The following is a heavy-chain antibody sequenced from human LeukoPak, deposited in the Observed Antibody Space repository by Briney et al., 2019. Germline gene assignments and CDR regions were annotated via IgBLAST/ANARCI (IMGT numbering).Heavy chain of an antibody. D-gene: IGHD2-2*01. CDR3: ARDPSYHGGYFDY. V-gene: IGHV4-59*01. CDR1: GGSINSYY. Sequence: SETLSLTCTVSGGSINSYYWSWIRQPPGKGLEWIGYIYYSGSTNYNPSLKSRVTISVDTSKNQFSLKLGSVTAADTAVYYCARDPSYHGGYFDYWGQGTLVTVFS. J-gene: IGHJ4*02. CDR2: IYYSGST.